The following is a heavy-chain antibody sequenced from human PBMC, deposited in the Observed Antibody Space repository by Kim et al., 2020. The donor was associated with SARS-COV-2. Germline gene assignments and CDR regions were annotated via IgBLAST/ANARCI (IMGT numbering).Heavy chain of an antibody. CDR2: INAGNGGT. V-gene: IGHV1-3*01. CDR1: GYSFTNYA. CDR3: ARVNYDSSTYWRDYYLDY. D-gene: IGHD3-22*01. J-gene: IGHJ4*02. Sequence: ASVKVSCKASGYSFTNYAVHWVRQAPGQRLEWMGWINAGNGGTNYSQNFQGRVTITRDTSTSTAYMELSSLRSEDTAVYYCARVNYDSSTYWRDYYLDYWGQGTLVTVSS.